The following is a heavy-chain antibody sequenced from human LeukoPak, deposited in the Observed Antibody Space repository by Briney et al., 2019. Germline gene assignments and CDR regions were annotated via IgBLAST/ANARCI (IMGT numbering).Heavy chain of an antibody. CDR1: GGTFSSYA. J-gene: IGHJ3*02. Sequence: GASVKVSCEASGGTFSSYAISWVRQAPGQGLEWIGGIIPIFGTANYAQKFQGRVTITTDESTSTAYMELSSLRSEDTAVYYCARDALEYSSSFDAFDIWGQGTMVTVSS. D-gene: IGHD6-6*01. CDR2: IIPIFGTA. V-gene: IGHV1-69*05. CDR3: ARDALEYSSSFDAFDI.